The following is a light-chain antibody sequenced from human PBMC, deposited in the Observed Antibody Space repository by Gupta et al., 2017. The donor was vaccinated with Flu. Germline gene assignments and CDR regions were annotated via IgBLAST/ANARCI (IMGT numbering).Light chain of an antibody. CDR1: QSISSW. CDR3: QQYNSYLLS. CDR2: KAS. V-gene: IGKV1-5*03. Sequence: DIQMTQSPSTLSASVGDRVTITCRASQSISSWLAWYQQRPGQAPKLLIYKASSLESGVPSRFSGSGSGTEFTLTISGLQPDDFATYYCQQYNSYLLSFGGGTTVDIK. J-gene: IGKJ4*01.